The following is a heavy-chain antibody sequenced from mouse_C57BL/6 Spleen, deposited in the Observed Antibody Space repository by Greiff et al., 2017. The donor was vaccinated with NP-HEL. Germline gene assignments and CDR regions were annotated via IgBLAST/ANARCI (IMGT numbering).Heavy chain of an antibody. V-gene: IGHV1-26*01. CDR3: ARSGYDDEKFAY. J-gene: IGHJ3*01. CDR2: INPNNGGT. CDR1: GYTFTDYY. D-gene: IGHD2-4*01. Sequence: EVQLQQSGPELVKPGASVKISCKASGYTFTDYYMNWVKQSHGKSLEWLGDINPNNGGTSYNQKFKGKATLTVDKSSSTAYMELRSLTSEDSAVYYCARSGYDDEKFAYWGQGTLVTVSA.